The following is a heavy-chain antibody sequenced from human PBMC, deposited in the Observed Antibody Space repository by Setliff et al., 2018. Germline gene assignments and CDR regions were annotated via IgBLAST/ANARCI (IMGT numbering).Heavy chain of an antibody. CDR1: GYSISSGYY. V-gene: IGHV4-38-2*01. Sequence: PSETLSLTCAVSGYSISSGYYWGWIRQPPGKGLEWIGSIYHSGSTYYNPSLKSRVTISVDTSQNQFSLKLSSVTAADTAVYYCASSRGQLRYSYGPNWFDPWGQGTPVTVSS. J-gene: IGHJ5*02. CDR2: IYHSGST. CDR3: ASSRGQLRYSYGPNWFDP. D-gene: IGHD5-18*01.